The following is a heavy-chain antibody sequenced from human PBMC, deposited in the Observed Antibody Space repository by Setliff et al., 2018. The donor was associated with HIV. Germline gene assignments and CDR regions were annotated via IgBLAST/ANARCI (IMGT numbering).Heavy chain of an antibody. CDR3: VRHVWSDDFLVPGWFDS. CDR1: GGSIIDSRYF. J-gene: IGHJ5*01. Sequence: SETLSLTCTVSGGSIIDSRYFWGWIRQPPGKGLEWIGSVYYSGIAYYSSSLKSRVTVSVDTSRIQFSLKLTSVTAADTAVYKCVRHVWSDDFLVPGWFDSWSQGTLVTVS. CDR2: VYYSGIA. D-gene: IGHD3-3*01. V-gene: IGHV4-39*01.